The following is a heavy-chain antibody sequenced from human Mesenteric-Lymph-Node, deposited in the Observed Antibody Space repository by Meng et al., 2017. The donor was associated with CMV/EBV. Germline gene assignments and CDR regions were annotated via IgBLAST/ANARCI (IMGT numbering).Heavy chain of an antibody. Sequence: GGSLRLSCAASGFTFSNYWMHWVRQVPGKGLVWISRVDTDGSGTTYADSVKGRFTISRDNGKNTLYLQMNSLRVEDTAVYYCVRDNPAGDYWGQGTLVTASS. CDR2: VDTDGSGT. J-gene: IGHJ4*02. CDR1: GFTFSNYW. CDR3: VRDNPAGDY. V-gene: IGHV3-74*01.